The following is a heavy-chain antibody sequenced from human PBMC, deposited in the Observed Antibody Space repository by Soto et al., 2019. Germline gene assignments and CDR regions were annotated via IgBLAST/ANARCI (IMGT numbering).Heavy chain of an antibody. D-gene: IGHD3-9*01. CDR3: ARYFETHGMDV. J-gene: IGHJ6*02. Sequence: QVQLVQSGAEVKKPGSSVNVSCKASGGTFSRYTISWMRQAPGQGLEWMGRIIPIFVIANYAHRFRGRVTITADKSTGTAYMELSSLRSEDTAVYFCARYFETHGMDVWGQGTTVTVSS. V-gene: IGHV1-69*02. CDR1: GGTFSRYT. CDR2: IIPIFVIA.